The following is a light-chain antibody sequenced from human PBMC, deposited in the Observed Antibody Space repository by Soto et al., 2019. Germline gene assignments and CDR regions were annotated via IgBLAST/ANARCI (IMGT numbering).Light chain of an antibody. CDR1: QSVSSSD. V-gene: IGKV3-20*01. CDR2: GAS. CDR3: QQYGSSPLT. Sequence: EIVLTQSPGTLSLSQGERATLSCRASQSVSSSDLAWYQQKPGQAPRLLIYGASSSATGIPDRFSGSGSVTDLTLTISRLAPEDFAVYYCQQYGSSPLTFGGGTKVAIK. J-gene: IGKJ4*01.